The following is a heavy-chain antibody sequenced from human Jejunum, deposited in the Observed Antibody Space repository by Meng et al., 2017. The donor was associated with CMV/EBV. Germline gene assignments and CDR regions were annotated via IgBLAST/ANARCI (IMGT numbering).Heavy chain of an antibody. CDR2: IYYSGST. J-gene: IGHJ4*02. V-gene: IGHV4-59*01. CDR1: GGSISTYY. Sequence: TVSGGSISTYYWSWIRQPPEKGLEWLGYIYYSGSTNYNPSLKSRVTISLDTSKNQFSLKLSSVTAADTAVYYCARANSGFGGNFDYWGQGTLVTVSS. D-gene: IGHD4-23*01. CDR3: ARANSGFGGNFDY.